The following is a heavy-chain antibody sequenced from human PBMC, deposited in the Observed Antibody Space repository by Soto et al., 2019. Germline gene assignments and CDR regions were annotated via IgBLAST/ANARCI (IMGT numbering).Heavy chain of an antibody. CDR3: AKPLGLLRRAMAQGGDD. D-gene: IGHD5-18*01. Sequence: GGSLRLSCAASGFTFSSYGMNWVRQAPGKGLEWVAVVSYDEITKYYADSVRGRFTISRDNSKNTVYLQMNSLRPEDTAVYYCAKPLGLLRRAMAQGGDDWCQGTLVTVAS. V-gene: IGHV3-30*18. CDR2: VSYDEITK. J-gene: IGHJ4*02. CDR1: GFTFSSYG.